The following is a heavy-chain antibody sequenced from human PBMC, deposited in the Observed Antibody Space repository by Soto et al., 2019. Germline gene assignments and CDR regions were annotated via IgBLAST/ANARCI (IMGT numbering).Heavy chain of an antibody. CDR3: ARYRASRITYYYGMDV. CDR1: GFTFSSYW. CDR2: IKKDGSQK. Sequence: PGGSLRLSCAASGFTFSSYWMSWVRQAPGRGLEWAAKIKKDGSQKCYVDSVKSRFTISKDNVKNSPYLQMNSLRAEDKGVHYCARYRASRITYYYGMDVWGQGTTVTGSS. J-gene: IGHJ6*02. D-gene: IGHD1-20*01. V-gene: IGHV3-7*03.